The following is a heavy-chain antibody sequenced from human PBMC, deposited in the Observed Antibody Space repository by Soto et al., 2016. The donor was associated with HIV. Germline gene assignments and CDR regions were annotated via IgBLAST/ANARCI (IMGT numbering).Heavy chain of an antibody. CDR1: GGSISNYY. CDR2: IYYTGSA. Sequence: QVQLQESGPGLVKPSETLSLTCTVSGGSISNYYWTWIRQPPGKGLEWIGYIYYTGSANYNPSLKSRVTISVDTSKNQFSLMVTSLTAADTAVYFCARSIKGSSSRHRANDYYGMDVWGQRTTVTVSS. D-gene: IGHD2-2*01. J-gene: IGHJ6*02. CDR3: ARSIKGSSSRHRANDYYGMDV. V-gene: IGHV4-59*01.